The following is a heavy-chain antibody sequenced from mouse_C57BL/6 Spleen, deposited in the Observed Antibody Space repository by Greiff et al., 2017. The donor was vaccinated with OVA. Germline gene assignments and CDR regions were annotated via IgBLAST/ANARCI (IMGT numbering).Heavy chain of an antibody. CDR2: IYPGDGDT. CDR3: ARLRDGWYFDV. CDR1: GYAFSSSW. Sequence: VKLQESGPELVKPGASVKISCKASGYAFSSSWMNWVKQRPGKGLEWIGRIYPGDGDTNYNGKLKGKATLTADKSSSTAYMQLSSLTSEDSAVYFCARLRDGWYFDVWGTGTTVTVSS. V-gene: IGHV1-82*01. J-gene: IGHJ1*03. D-gene: IGHD1-1*01.